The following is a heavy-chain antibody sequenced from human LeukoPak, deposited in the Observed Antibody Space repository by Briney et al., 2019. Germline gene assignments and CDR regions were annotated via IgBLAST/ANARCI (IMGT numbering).Heavy chain of an antibody. Sequence: PSETLSLTCTVSGDSISTYYWSWIRQPPGKGLEWIGYMYYSGSTNYNPSLKSRVTISLDTPKNQFSLRLNSVTAADTAVYYCARGVASYGPYDYWGQGTLVTVSS. CDR3: ARGVASYGPYDY. D-gene: IGHD1-26*01. V-gene: IGHV4-59*01. CDR1: GDSISTYY. J-gene: IGHJ4*02. CDR2: MYYSGST.